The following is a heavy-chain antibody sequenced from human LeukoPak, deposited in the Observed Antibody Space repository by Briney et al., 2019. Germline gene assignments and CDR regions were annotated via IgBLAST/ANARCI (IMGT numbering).Heavy chain of an antibody. CDR3: AKFLAVIAARDSLYFQH. D-gene: IGHD6-6*01. J-gene: IGHJ1*01. CDR2: ISWNSGSI. Sequence: PGRSLRLSCAASGFTFDDYAMHWVRQAPGKGLEWVSGISWNSGSIGYADSVKGRFTISRDKAKSSLYLQMNSLRAEDTALYYCAKFLAVIAARDSLYFQHWGQGTLVTVSS. CDR1: GFTFDDYA. V-gene: IGHV3-9*01.